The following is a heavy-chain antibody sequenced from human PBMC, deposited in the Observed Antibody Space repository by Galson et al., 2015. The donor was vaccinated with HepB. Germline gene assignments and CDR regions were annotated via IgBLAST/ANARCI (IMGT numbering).Heavy chain of an antibody. CDR1: GGTFSSYA. V-gene: IGHV1-69*13. Sequence: SVKVSCKASGGTFSSYAISWVRQAPGQGLEWMGGIIPIFGIANYAQKFQGRVTITADESTSTAYMELSSLRSEDTAVYYCARDPPYCSGGSCSDAFDIWGQGTMVTVSS. CDR3: ARDPPYCSGGSCSDAFDI. CDR2: IIPIFGIA. D-gene: IGHD2-15*01. J-gene: IGHJ3*02.